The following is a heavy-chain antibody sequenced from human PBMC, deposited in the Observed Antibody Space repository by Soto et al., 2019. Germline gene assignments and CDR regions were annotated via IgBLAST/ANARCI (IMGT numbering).Heavy chain of an antibody. V-gene: IGHV4-59*07. D-gene: IGHD3-10*01. CDR3: ARTMVLNWFDP. CDR2: IYYSGST. Sequence: SDTLCLTCTVSGGSISSYYWSGIRQPPGKGLEWIGYIYYSGSTNYNPSLKSRVTISVDTSKNQFSLKLSSVTAADTAVYYCARTMVLNWFDPWGQGTLVTVS. J-gene: IGHJ5*02. CDR1: GGSISSYY.